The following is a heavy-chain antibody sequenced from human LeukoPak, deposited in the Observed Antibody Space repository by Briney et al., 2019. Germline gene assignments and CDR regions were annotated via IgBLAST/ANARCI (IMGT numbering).Heavy chain of an antibody. CDR2: INPSGGST. D-gene: IGHD6-19*01. J-gene: IGHJ1*01. Sequence: ASVKVSCKASGYTFTSYYMHWVRQAPGQGLEWMGIINPSGGSTSYAQKFQGRVTMTRDTSTSTVYMELSSLRSEDTAVYYCACAYGSGWYEPVEYFQHWGQGTLVTVS. CDR1: GYTFTSYY. V-gene: IGHV1-46*01. CDR3: ACAYGSGWYEPVEYFQH.